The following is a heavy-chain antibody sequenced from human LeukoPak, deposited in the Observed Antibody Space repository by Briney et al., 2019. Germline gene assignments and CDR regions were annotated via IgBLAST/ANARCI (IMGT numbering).Heavy chain of an antibody. CDR1: GFTFSDYY. J-gene: IGHJ4*02. D-gene: IGHD5-18*01. V-gene: IGHV3-11*01. Sequence: GSLRLSCAASGFTFSDYYMSWIRQAPGKGLEWVSYISSSGSTYYADSVKGRFTISRDNSKNTLYLQMNSLRAEDTAVYYCAKDPRYSYGYELDYWGQGTLVTVSS. CDR3: AKDPRYSYGYELDY. CDR2: ISSSGST.